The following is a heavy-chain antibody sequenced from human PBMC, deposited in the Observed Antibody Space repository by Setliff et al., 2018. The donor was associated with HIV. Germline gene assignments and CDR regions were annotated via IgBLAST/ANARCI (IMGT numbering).Heavy chain of an antibody. V-gene: IGHV4-34*09. Sequence: TLSLTCAVYGGSFSDNYWSWIRQSPGKGLEWIGEINHSGGTRYNPSVASRITISGDTSKNQFSLKLTSVTAADTAIYYCARENGWLFGWFDPWGQGTPVTVSS. CDR1: GGSFSDNY. D-gene: IGHD3-22*01. CDR2: INHSGGT. CDR3: ARENGWLFGWFDP. J-gene: IGHJ5*02.